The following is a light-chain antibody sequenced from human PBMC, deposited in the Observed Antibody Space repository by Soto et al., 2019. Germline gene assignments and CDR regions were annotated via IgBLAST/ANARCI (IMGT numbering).Light chain of an antibody. J-gene: IGLJ2*01. CDR2: EVS. V-gene: IGLV2-14*01. CDR1: SSDVGGYNY. CDR3: TSYTSSNTLV. Sequence: QSALTQPASVSGSPGQSITISCTGTSSDVGGYNYVSWYQQHPGKAPKLMIYEVSNRPSWVSNRFSGSKSGNTASLVISGLQAEDEADDYCTSYTSSNTLVIGGGTKLTVL.